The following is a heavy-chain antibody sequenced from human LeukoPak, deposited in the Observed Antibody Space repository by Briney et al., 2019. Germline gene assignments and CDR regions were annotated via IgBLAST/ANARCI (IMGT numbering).Heavy chain of an antibody. Sequence: PSETLSLTCTVSGGSISSSSYYWGWIRQPPGKGLEWIGSIYYSGSTYYNPSLKSRVTISVDTSKNQCSLKLSSVTAADTAVYYCARLSPGAQWYFDLWGRGTLVTVSS. CDR3: ARLSPGAQWYFDL. J-gene: IGHJ2*01. CDR1: GGSISSSSYY. CDR2: IYYSGST. V-gene: IGHV4-39*01. D-gene: IGHD3-10*01.